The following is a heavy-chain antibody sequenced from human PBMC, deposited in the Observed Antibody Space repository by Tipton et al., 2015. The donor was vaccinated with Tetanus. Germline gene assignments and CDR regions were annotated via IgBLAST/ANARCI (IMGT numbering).Heavy chain of an antibody. CDR3: AREWAGITKRDVGGF. V-gene: IGHV3-23*01. D-gene: IGHD1-26*01. CDR1: GFTFRTYG. J-gene: IGHJ1*01. CDR2: ISGRGGST. Sequence: SLRLSCAASGFTFRTYGMHWVRQAPGKGLEWVSNISGRGGSTYYTDSVKGRFTISRDNSKNLLYLQMDSLRAEDTAIYYCAREWAGITKRDVGGFWGQGTLVTVSS.